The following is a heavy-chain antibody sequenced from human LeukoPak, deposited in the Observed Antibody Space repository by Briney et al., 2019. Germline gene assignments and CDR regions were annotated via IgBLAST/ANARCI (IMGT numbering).Heavy chain of an antibody. D-gene: IGHD3-3*01. J-gene: IGHJ4*02. CDR2: IYHSGST. CDR1: GGSISSGGYY. Sequence: PSQTLSLTCTVSGGSISSGGYYWSWIRQPPGKGLEWIGYIYHSGSTYYNPSLKSRVTISVDRPKHQFSLKLSSVTAADTAVYYCARDPGKFWSGQGVGYWGQGTLVTVSS. CDR3: ARDPGKFWSGQGVGY. V-gene: IGHV4-30-2*01.